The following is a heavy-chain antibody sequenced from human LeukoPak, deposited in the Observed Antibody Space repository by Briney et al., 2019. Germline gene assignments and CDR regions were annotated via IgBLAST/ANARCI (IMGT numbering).Heavy chain of an antibody. CDR1: GGSFSGYY. CDR2: INHSGST. D-gene: IGHD2-21*02. J-gene: IGHJ4*02. CDR3: ARGPPYIVVVTPIGFFHY. V-gene: IGHV4-34*01. Sequence: SETLSLTCAVYGGSFSGYYWSWIRQPPGKGLEWIGEINHSGSTNYNPSLKSRVTISVDTSKNQFSLKLSSVTAADTAVYYCARGPPYIVVVTPIGFFHYWGQGTLVTVSS.